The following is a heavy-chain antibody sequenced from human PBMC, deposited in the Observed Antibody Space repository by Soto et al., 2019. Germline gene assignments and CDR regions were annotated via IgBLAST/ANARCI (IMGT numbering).Heavy chain of an antibody. Sequence: QAHLEQSGAEVKRPGASVKVSCKASGYTFSGFGINWLRQASGQGPEWMGWMNAKSGDTFFAQRFQGKFNVTGDTSLSTADMEVGSLTSDDTAMYDCARGNPCNYAGFDGWGQGTTVAVSS. J-gene: IGHJ6*02. V-gene: IGHV1-8*01. CDR3: ARGNPCNYAGFDG. CDR1: GYTFSGFG. CDR2: MNAKSGDT. D-gene: IGHD3-16*01.